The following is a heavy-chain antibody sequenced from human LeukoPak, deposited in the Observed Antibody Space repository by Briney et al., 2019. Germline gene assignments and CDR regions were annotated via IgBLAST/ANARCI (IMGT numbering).Heavy chain of an antibody. V-gene: IGHV1-69*04. CDR2: IIPILGIA. J-gene: IGHJ4*02. CDR3: ARADTAMVISSFDY. Sequence: ASVKVSCKASGGTFSSYAISWVRQAPGQGLEWMGRIIPILGIANYAQKFQGRVTITADKSTSTAYMELSSLGSEDTAVYYCARADTAMVISSFDYWGQGTLVTVSS. CDR1: GGTFSSYA. D-gene: IGHD5-18*01.